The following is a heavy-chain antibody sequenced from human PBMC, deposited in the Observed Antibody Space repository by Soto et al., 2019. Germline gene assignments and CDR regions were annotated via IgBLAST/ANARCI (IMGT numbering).Heavy chain of an antibody. J-gene: IGHJ6*02. Sequence: QVQLVQSGAEVKKPGASVKVSCKASGYTFTSYAMHWVRQAPGQRLEWMGWINAGNGNTKYSQKFQGRVTITRDTSASTAYMELSSLRSEDTAVYYCARDMAYYYGLGRPVGGMDVWGQGTTVTVSS. V-gene: IGHV1-3*01. CDR3: ARDMAYYYGLGRPVGGMDV. CDR1: GYTFTSYA. D-gene: IGHD3-10*01. CDR2: INAGNGNT.